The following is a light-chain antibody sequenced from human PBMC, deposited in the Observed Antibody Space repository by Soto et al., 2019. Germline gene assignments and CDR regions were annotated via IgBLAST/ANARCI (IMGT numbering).Light chain of an antibody. CDR1: QGIGST. V-gene: IGKV3-15*01. J-gene: IGKJ4*01. CDR2: GAS. CDR3: QQYANWPLT. Sequence: EIVITQSPATLSVSPGEVATLSCRASQGIGSTLAWYQQKPGQTPRLLIYGASTRATGVPARFSGSGSGTDFTLTINSLQPEDFAVYYCQQYANWPLTFGGGTKVESK.